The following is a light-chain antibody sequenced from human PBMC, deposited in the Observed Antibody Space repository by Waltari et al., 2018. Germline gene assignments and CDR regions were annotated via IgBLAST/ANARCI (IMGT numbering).Light chain of an antibody. CDR2: DVS. V-gene: IGLV2-14*03. Sequence: QAALTQPASVSGSPGPSITISCTGTSSDAGGYNYVSWYQQHPGKAPKLMIYDVSNRPSGVSNRFSGSKSGNTASLTISGLQAEDEADYYCSSYTSSSIVVFGGGTKLTVL. CDR1: SSDAGGYNY. J-gene: IGLJ2*01. CDR3: SSYTSSSIVV.